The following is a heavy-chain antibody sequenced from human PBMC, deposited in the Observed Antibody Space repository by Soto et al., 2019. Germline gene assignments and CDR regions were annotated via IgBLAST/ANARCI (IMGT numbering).Heavy chain of an antibody. D-gene: IGHD3-16*01. V-gene: IGHV3-7*01. CDR3: ARDIGFDYVN. Sequence: LRLSCAVSGFNVMSYWMSWVRQALGKGPEWVASIKEDGSEIYYLHSVRGRFSISRDSAGNALHLTMNYLSAEDTGVYFCARDIGFDYVNWGQGTLVTVSS. J-gene: IGHJ4*02. CDR2: IKEDGSEI. CDR1: GFNVMSYW.